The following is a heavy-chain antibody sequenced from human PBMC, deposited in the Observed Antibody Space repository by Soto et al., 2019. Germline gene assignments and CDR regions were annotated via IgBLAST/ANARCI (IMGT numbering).Heavy chain of an antibody. V-gene: IGHV3-23*01. CDR3: AKNGYCSGTNCSAPFDP. J-gene: IGHJ5*02. CDR1: GFTFSTYA. D-gene: IGHD2-2*01. CDR2: ISSSGDST. Sequence: EAQLLESGGGLVQHGGSLRLYCAASGFTFSTYAMSWVRQAPGKGLDWVSSISSSGDSTKYADSVKGRFTISRDNSKNTLYLQMNNLRAADTAIYYCAKNGYCSGTNCSAPFDPWGQGTLVTVSS.